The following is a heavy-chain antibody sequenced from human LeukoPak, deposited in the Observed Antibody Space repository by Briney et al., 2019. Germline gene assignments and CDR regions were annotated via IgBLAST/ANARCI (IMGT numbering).Heavy chain of an antibody. CDR2: ISNDGGGT. D-gene: IGHD3-22*01. Sequence: GGSLRLSCAASGFIFNNYGLIWVRQAPGKGLEWVSAISNDGGGTLYADSVKGRFTISRDNSKNTLFLQMNSLRAEDTALYYCAEGSRGYFVDLWGQGTLVTVSS. CDR1: GFIFNNYG. J-gene: IGHJ5*02. CDR3: AEGSRGYFVDL. V-gene: IGHV3-23*01.